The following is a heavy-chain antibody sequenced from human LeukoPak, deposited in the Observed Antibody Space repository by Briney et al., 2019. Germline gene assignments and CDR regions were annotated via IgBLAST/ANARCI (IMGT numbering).Heavy chain of an antibody. CDR3: GMSGDRVPLQDDVFDV. CDR2: IYPGDSGP. D-gene: IGHD1-26*01. J-gene: IGHJ3*01. CDR1: GYSFTSYC. Sequence: GESLKISCKVSGYSFTSYCIGWVRQMPGKGLEWMGIIYPGDSGPTYSPSFQGQVTISVDKSINTAYLQWSSLQASDTAMYYCGMSGDRVPLQDDVFDVWGQGTMITVST. V-gene: IGHV5-51*01.